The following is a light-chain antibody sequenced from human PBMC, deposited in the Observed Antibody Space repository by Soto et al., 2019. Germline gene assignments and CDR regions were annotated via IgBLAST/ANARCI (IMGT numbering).Light chain of an antibody. J-gene: IGKJ5*01. Sequence: LVLTLSPGTLSLSPGERTTVSCRASQSVKSSYLGWNQQKPGQAPRLLIFGASNRATGIPDRFSGSGSGTDFTLTISRLEPEDFAVYYCQQSDTFGQGTRLEIK. CDR1: QSVKSSY. CDR2: GAS. CDR3: QQSDT. V-gene: IGKV3-20*01.